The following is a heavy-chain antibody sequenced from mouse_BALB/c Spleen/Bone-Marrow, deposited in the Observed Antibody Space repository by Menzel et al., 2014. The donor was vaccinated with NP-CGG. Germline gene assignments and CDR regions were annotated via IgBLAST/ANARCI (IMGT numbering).Heavy chain of an antibody. J-gene: IGHJ3*01. CDR3: TRLSYYGRIAY. V-gene: IGHV4-1*02. Sequence: EVKLLESGGGLVQPGGSLKLSCAASGFDFSRYWMSWVRQAPGKGLEWIGEINPDSSTINYTPSRKDKFIISRDNAKNTLYLQMSKVRSEDTALYYCTRLSYYGRIAYWGQGTLVTVSA. D-gene: IGHD1-1*01. CDR2: INPDSSTI. CDR1: GFDFSRYW.